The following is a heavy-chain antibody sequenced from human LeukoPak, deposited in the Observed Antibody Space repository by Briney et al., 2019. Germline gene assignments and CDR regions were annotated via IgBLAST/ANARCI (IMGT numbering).Heavy chain of an antibody. D-gene: IGHD6-13*01. V-gene: IGHV3-21*01. J-gene: IGHJ2*01. CDR2: ITRSSIYI. Sequence: GGSLRLSCAASGFTFSSYSMNWVRQAPGKGLEWVSSITRSSIYIYSADSVKGRFTISRDNAKKSLYLQMNSLRAEDTAVYYCARAGYSSTWYSRYFDLWGRGTLVTVSS. CDR1: GFTFSSYS. CDR3: ARAGYSSTWYSRYFDL.